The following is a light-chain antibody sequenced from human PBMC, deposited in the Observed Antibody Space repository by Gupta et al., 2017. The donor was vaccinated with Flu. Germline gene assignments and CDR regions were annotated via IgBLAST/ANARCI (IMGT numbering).Light chain of an antibody. CDR3: RIDHSSGWV. V-gene: IGLV5-45*01. J-gene: IGLJ3*02. Sequence: CAILSGTKTGTAMVYCYQHKPRNPPQYPPTFHSDSDNQRGSGVPDRFSGSKAASSNALIILISRPEAEDEDDYYSRIDHSSGWVFGGGTKLTVL. CDR1: SGTKTGTAM. CDR2: FHSDSDN.